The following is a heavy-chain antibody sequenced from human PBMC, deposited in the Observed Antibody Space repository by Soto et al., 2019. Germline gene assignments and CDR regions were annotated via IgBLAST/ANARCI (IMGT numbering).Heavy chain of an antibody. Sequence: EVQLVESGGGLVQPGRSLRLSCTASGFTFGDYAMSWFRQAPGKGLEWVGFIRSKAYGGTTEYAASVKGRFTISRDDSKSIAYLQMNSLNTEDTAVYYCTSGIVVVGAAIADAFDIWGQGTMVTVSS. CDR2: IRSKAYGGTT. CDR1: GFTFGDYA. V-gene: IGHV3-49*03. D-gene: IGHD2-15*01. CDR3: TSGIVVVGAAIADAFDI. J-gene: IGHJ3*02.